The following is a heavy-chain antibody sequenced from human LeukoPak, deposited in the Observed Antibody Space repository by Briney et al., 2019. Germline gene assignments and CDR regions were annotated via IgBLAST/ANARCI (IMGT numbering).Heavy chain of an antibody. J-gene: IGHJ4*02. Sequence: GGSLRLSCAASGFTFNNYAMHWVRQAPGKGLEWVSGISWNNNNMDYADSVKGRFTISRDNAKNSLYLQMNSLRTGDTAFYFCAKDIGCSGGTCYFPNYFDYWGQGTLVTVSS. V-gene: IGHV3-9*01. CDR2: ISWNNNNM. D-gene: IGHD2-15*01. CDR3: AKDIGCSGGTCYFPNYFDY. CDR1: GFTFNNYA.